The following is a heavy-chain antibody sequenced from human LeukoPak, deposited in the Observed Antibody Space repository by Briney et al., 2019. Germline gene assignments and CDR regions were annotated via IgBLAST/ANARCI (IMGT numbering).Heavy chain of an antibody. CDR2: IYYSGST. D-gene: IGHD6-13*01. CDR3: ARGYSSSWFDAFDI. CDR1: GGSISSYY. J-gene: IGHJ3*02. Sequence: SENLSLTCTVSGGSISSYYWSWIRQPPGKGLEWIGYIYYSGSTNYNPSLKSRVTISVDTSKNQFSLKLSSVTAADTAVYYCARGYSSSWFDAFDIWGQGTMVTVSS. V-gene: IGHV4-59*12.